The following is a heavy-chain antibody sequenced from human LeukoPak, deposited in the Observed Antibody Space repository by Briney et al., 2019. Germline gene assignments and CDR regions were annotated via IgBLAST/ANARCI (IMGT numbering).Heavy chain of an antibody. J-gene: IGHJ4*02. CDR2: IKSDGSTT. D-gene: IGHD3-10*01. CDR3: ARVPGT. Sequence: PGGSLRLSCAASGFTFGSYWMHWVRQAPGEGLVWVSYIKSDGSTTNYADSVKGRFTISRDNAQNTLYLQMNSLRAEDTAVYYCARVPGTWGQGTLVAVSS. V-gene: IGHV3-74*01. CDR1: GFTFGSYW.